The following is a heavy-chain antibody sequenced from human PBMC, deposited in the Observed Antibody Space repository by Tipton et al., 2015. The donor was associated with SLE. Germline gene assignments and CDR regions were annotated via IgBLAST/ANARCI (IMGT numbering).Heavy chain of an antibody. Sequence: SLRLSCIASGFTFEDYSMHWVRQLPGKGLEWVSAITWNSGNTGYADSVRGRFTISRDNAKNSLYLQMNSLRAEDMALYYCARDMIRGHPSYSMDVWGKGTTVTVSS. CDR1: GFTFEDYS. CDR2: ITWNSGNT. J-gene: IGHJ6*03. CDR3: ARDMIRGHPSYSMDV. D-gene: IGHD3-16*01. V-gene: IGHV3-9*03.